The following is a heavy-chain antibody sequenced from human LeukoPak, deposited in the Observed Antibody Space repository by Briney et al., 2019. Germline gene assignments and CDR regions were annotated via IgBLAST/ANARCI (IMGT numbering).Heavy chain of an antibody. D-gene: IGHD6-6*01. CDR1: GGSISSSSYY. CDR2: IYYSGST. CDR3: ARVTPIAARVGIFDY. V-gene: IGHV4-39*07. Sequence: SETLSLTCTVSGGSISSSSYYWGWIRQPPGKGLEWIGSIYYSGSTYYNPSLKSRVTISVDTSKNQFSLKLSSVTAADTAVYYCARVTPIAARVGIFDYWGQGTLVTVSS. J-gene: IGHJ4*02.